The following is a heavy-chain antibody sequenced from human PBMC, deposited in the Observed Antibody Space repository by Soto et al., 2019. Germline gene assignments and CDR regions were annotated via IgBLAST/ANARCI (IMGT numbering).Heavy chain of an antibody. CDR3: ARAGSRITGTTGY. V-gene: IGHV1-3*01. Sequence: ASVKVSCKASGYTFTSYAMHWVRQAPGQRLEWMGWINAGNGNTKYSQKFQGRVTITRDTSASTAYMELRSLRSDDTAVYYCARAGSRITGTTGYWGQGTLVTVSS. CDR1: GYTFTSYA. J-gene: IGHJ4*02. CDR2: INAGNGNT. D-gene: IGHD1-7*01.